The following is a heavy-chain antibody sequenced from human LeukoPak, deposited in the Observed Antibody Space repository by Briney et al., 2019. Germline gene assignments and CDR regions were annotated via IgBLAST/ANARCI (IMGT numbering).Heavy chain of an antibody. CDR1: GVTFSSHA. J-gene: IGHJ6*03. CDR2: ISYIGGST. Sequence: WGSLRLSCAASGVTFSSHARSWVRQAPGRGLEWVSAISYIGGSTYYAECVKSTFIISRDNSKNPVYMQMTSLTAEDTAVYYWARGGGYQLLPDYYYYMDVWGKGTTVTVSS. V-gene: IGHV3-23*01. D-gene: IGHD2-2*01. CDR3: ARGGGYQLLPDYYYYMDV.